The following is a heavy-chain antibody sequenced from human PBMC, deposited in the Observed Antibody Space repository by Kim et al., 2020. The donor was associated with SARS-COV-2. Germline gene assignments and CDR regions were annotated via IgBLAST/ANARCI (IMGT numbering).Heavy chain of an antibody. D-gene: IGHD2-2*01. CDR1: GGSFSGYY. V-gene: IGHV4-34*01. Sequence: SETLSLTCGVTGGSFSGYYWNWIRQSPGKGLEWIGEIHHSGSTNYNPSLESRVTISIDMSKNQFSLKVNSVTAADTATYFCARGKLRFGYAASKRHLDFWSQGTLVTVSS. J-gene: IGHJ4*02. CDR3: ARGKLRFGYAASKRHLDF. CDR2: IHHSGST.